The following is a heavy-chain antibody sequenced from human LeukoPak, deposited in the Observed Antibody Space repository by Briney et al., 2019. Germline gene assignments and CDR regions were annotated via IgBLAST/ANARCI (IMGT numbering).Heavy chain of an antibody. CDR1: GYTFTGYY. CDR3: AREPYYGSGSYIRGEFDY. V-gene: IGHV1-2*02. J-gene: IGHJ4*02. CDR2: INPNSGGT. Sequence: ASVKVSCKASGYTFTGYYMHWVRQAPGQGLEWMGWINPNSGGTNYAQKFQGRVTMTRDTSISTAYMELSRLRSDDTAVYYCAREPYYGSGSYIRGEFDYWGQGTLVTVSS. D-gene: IGHD3-10*01.